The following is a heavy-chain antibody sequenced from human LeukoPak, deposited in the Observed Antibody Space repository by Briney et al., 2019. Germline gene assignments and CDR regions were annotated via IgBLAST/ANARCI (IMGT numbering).Heavy chain of an antibody. Sequence: VGSLRLSCAASGFTFSSYGMHWVRQAPGKGLEWVAVIWYDGSNKYYADSVKGRFTISRDNSKNTLYLQMNSLRAEDTAVYYCARDHHSSGYSFDYWGQGTLVTVSS. CDR2: IWYDGSNK. J-gene: IGHJ4*02. D-gene: IGHD3-22*01. V-gene: IGHV3-33*01. CDR1: GFTFSSYG. CDR3: ARDHHSSGYSFDY.